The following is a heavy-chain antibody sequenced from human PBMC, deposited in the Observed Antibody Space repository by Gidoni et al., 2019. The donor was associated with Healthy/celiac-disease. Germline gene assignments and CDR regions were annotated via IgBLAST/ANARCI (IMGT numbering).Heavy chain of an antibody. CDR1: GFPFSRYG. V-gene: IGHV3-30*18. J-gene: IGHJ6*02. CDR2: ISYDGSNK. CDR3: AKGGYCRGGSCYIESYYYYGMDV. Sequence: QVQLVESGGGVVQPGRSLRLSCAASGFPFSRYGTPWFPQAPGKGLEWVAVISYDGSNKYYADSVKGRFTISRDNSKNTLYLQMNSLRAEDTAVYYCAKGGYCRGGSCYIESYYYYGMDVWGQGTTVTVSS. D-gene: IGHD2-15*01.